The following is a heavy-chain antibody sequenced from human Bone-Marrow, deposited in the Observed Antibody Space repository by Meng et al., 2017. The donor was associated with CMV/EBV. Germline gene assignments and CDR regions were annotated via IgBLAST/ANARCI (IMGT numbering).Heavy chain of an antibody. CDR2: ISSSGSTI. J-gene: IGHJ4*02. D-gene: IGHD3-3*01. Sequence: GESLKISCAASGFSFSSYEMNWVRQAPGKGLEWVSYISSSGSTIYYADSVKGRFTISRDNAKNSLYLQMNSLRAEDTAVYYCARGAVKDYDFWSGSKGGFAYWGQGTLVTVDS. CDR3: ARGAVKDYDFWSGSKGGFAY. CDR1: GFSFSSYE. V-gene: IGHV3-48*03.